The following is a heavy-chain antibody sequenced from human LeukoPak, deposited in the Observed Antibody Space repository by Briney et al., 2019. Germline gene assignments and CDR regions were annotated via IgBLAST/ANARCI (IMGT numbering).Heavy chain of an antibody. CDR1: GFTFSNYG. D-gene: IGHD1-26*01. CDR2: ICYDGSKK. CDR3: ARVNGELLDY. Sequence: GGSLRLSCAASGFTFSNYGMHWVRQAPGKGLEWVAVICYDGSKKYYADSVKGRFTISRDSSKNTLYLEMNSLRAEDTAVYFCARVNGELLDYWGQGTLVTVSS. J-gene: IGHJ4*02. V-gene: IGHV3-33*01.